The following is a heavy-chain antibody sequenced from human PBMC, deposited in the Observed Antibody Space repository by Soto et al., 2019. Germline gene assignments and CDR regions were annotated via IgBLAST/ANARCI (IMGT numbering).Heavy chain of an antibody. Sequence: PSETLSLTCTVSGGSISSYYWSWIRQPPGKGLEWIGYICYSGSTNYNPSLKSRVTISVDTSKNQFSLKLSSVTAADTAVYYCARHSRSPQKYFDYWGQGTLVTVSS. CDR2: ICYSGST. CDR3: ARHSRSPQKYFDY. CDR1: GGSISSYY. V-gene: IGHV4-59*08. J-gene: IGHJ4*02.